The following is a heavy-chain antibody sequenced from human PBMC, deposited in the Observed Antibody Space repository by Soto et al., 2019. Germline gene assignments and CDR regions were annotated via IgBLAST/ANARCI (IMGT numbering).Heavy chain of an antibody. V-gene: IGHV1-46*01. CDR1: GYTFTSYY. CDR2: INPSGGST. J-gene: IGHJ6*02. D-gene: IGHD2-2*01. CDR3: ARGGIVVVPAAINYYYYYGMDV. Sequence: ASVKVSCKASGYTFTSYYMHWVRQAPGQGLEWMGIINPSGGSTSYAQKFQGRVTMTRDTSTSTVYMELSSLRSEDTAVYYCARGGIVVVPAAINYYYYYGMDVWGQGTTVTVSS.